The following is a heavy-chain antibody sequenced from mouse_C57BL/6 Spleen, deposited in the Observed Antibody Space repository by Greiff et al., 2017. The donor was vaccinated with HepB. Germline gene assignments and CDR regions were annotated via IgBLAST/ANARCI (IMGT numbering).Heavy chain of an antibody. CDR3: ARSAPAMEY. V-gene: IGHV1-55*01. J-gene: IGHJ4*01. CDR1: GYTFTSYW. CDR2: IYPGSGST. Sequence: QVQLQQPGAELVKPGASVKMSCKASGYTFTSYWITWVKQRPGQGLEWIGDIYPGSGSTNYNEKFKSKATLTVATSSSTAYLQLSSLTSADAAVCYCARSAPAMEYWGQVASVTVSS.